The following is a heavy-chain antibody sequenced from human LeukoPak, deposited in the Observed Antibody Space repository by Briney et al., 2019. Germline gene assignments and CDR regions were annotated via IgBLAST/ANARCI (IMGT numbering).Heavy chain of an antibody. D-gene: IGHD5-12*01. CDR3: ARGAIVATMTFDY. J-gene: IGHJ4*02. Sequence: SETLSLTCTVSGGSISSYYWSWIRQPPGKGLEWIGYIYYRGSTNYNPSLKSRVTISVDTSKNQFSLKLSSVTAADTAVYYCARGAIVATMTFDYWGQGTLVTVSS. CDR2: IYYRGST. V-gene: IGHV4-59*01. CDR1: GGSISSYY.